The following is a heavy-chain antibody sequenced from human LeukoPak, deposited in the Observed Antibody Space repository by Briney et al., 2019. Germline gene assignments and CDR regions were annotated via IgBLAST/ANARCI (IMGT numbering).Heavy chain of an antibody. CDR1: GFTFSSYW. CDR3: AKARLTYYYDSSGYYFGY. J-gene: IGHJ4*02. D-gene: IGHD3-22*01. Sequence: GGSLRLSCAASGFTFSSYWMSWVRQAPGKGLEWVSAISGSGGSTYYADSVKGRFTISRDNSKNTLYLQMNSLRAEDTAVYYCAKARLTYYYDSSGYYFGYWGQGTLVTVSS. CDR2: ISGSGGST. V-gene: IGHV3-23*01.